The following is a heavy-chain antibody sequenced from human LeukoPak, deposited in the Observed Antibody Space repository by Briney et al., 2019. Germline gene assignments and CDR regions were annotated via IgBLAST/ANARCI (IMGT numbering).Heavy chain of an antibody. CDR2: ISYDGSNK. D-gene: IGHD3-10*01. CDR3: ARDYFPPYGSGTHRGYFDY. J-gene: IGHJ4*02. V-gene: IGHV3-30-3*01. Sequence: PGGSLRLSCAASGFTFSSYAMHWVRQAPGKGLEWVAVISYDGSNKYYADSVKGRFTISRDNSKNTLYLQMNSLRAEDTAVYYCARDYFPPYGSGTHRGYFDYWGQGTLVTVSS. CDR1: GFTFSSYA.